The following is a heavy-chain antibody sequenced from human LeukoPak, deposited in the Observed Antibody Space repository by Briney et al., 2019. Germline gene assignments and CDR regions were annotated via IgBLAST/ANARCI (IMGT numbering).Heavy chain of an antibody. CDR3: AKETTYDYVWGSYRPTNDY. CDR1: GFTFSSYA. J-gene: IGHJ4*02. Sequence: PGGSLRLSCAASGFTFSSYAMSWVRQAQGKGLEWVSAISGSGGSTYYADSVKGRFTISRDNSKNTLYLQMNSLRAEDTAVYYCAKETTYDYVWGSYRPTNDYWGQGTLVTVSS. D-gene: IGHD3-16*02. CDR2: ISGSGGST. V-gene: IGHV3-23*01.